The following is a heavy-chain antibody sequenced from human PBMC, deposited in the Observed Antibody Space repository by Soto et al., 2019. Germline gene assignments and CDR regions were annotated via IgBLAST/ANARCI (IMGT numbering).Heavy chain of an antibody. CDR3: SRADVPVVAATGAFDI. J-gene: IGHJ3*02. Sequence: SVKVSFKASGGTFSSYAISLVRHTPGQGLEWMGRIIPILGIANYAQKFQGRVTITADKSTSTAYMELSSLRSEDTAVYYCSRADVPVVAATGAFDIWGQGTMVTVSS. V-gene: IGHV1-69*04. D-gene: IGHD2-15*01. CDR1: GGTFSSYA. CDR2: IIPILGIA.